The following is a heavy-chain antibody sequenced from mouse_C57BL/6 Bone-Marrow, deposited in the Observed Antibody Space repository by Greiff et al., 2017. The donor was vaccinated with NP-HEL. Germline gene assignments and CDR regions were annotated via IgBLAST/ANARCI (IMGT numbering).Heavy chain of an antibody. Sequence: QVQLQQSGPELVKPGASVKISCKASGYALSSSWMNWVKQRPGKGLEWIGRIYPGDGDTNYNGKFKGKATLTADKSSSTAYMQLSSLTSEDSAVYFCARAFYYGSSPFAYWGQGTLVTVSA. CDR3: ARAFYYGSSPFAY. V-gene: IGHV1-82*01. CDR1: GYALSSSW. CDR2: IYPGDGDT. J-gene: IGHJ3*01. D-gene: IGHD1-1*01.